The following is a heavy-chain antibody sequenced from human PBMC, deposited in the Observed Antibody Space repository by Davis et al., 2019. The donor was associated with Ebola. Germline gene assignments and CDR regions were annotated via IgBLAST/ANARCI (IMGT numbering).Heavy chain of an antibody. Sequence: GESLKISCTDSVITFSSYAMTWVRQAPGKGLEWVASIEQDGDEKYYVDSVKGRFTISRDNAKNSLYLQMNSLRAEDTAVYYCARDPFMILVDGMDVWGKGTTVTVSS. V-gene: IGHV3-7*01. CDR3: ARDPFMILVDGMDV. D-gene: IGHD3/OR15-3a*01. J-gene: IGHJ6*04. CDR1: VITFSSYA. CDR2: IEQDGDEK.